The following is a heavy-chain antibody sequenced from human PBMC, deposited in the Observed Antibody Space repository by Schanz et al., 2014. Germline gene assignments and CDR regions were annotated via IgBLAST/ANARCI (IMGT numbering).Heavy chain of an antibody. V-gene: IGHV1-46*01. CDR1: GYTFTNFY. J-gene: IGHJ6*02. Sequence: QVQLVQSGTEVKKPGASVKVSCKASGYTFTNFYIHWVRQAPGQGLEWVGIINPSEGGTSFPQKFKDRPAMTRDTSTSTFYMELSSLRTEDTAVYYCTRLRRADPNGFDVWGQGTTVTVS. D-gene: IGHD6-19*01. CDR2: INPSEGGT. CDR3: TRLRRADPNGFDV.